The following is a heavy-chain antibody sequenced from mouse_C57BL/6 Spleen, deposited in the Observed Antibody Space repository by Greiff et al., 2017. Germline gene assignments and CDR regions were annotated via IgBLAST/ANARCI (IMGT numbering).Heavy chain of an antibody. CDR3: ARQMITTKGYYAMDY. J-gene: IGHJ4*01. D-gene: IGHD2-4*01. V-gene: IGHV2-6-1*01. Sequence: VKLMESGPGLVAPSQSLSITCTVSGFSLTSYGVHWVRQPPGKGLEWLVVIWSDGSTTYNSALKSRLSISKDNSKSQVFLKMNSLQTDDTAMYYCARQMITTKGYYAMDYWGQGTSVTVSS. CDR1: GFSLTSYG. CDR2: IWSDGST.